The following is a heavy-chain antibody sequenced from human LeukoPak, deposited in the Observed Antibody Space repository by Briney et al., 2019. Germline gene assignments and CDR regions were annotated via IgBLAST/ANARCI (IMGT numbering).Heavy chain of an antibody. CDR1: GFTFSDYY. Sequence: KPGGSLRLSCAASGFTFSDYYMSWIRQAPGKGLEWVSYISSSGSTIYYADSMKGRFTISRDNAKNSLYLQMNSLRAEDTAVYYCASVRGYSYPALDYWGQGTLVTVSS. V-gene: IGHV3-11*04. D-gene: IGHD5-18*01. CDR3: ASVRGYSYPALDY. J-gene: IGHJ4*02. CDR2: ISSSGSTI.